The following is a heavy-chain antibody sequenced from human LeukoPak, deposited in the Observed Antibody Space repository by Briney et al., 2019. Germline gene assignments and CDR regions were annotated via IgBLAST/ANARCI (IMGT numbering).Heavy chain of an antibody. CDR2: ISYDGSSK. V-gene: IGHV3-30*03. CDR1: GFTLSSYA. J-gene: IGHJ4*02. CDR3: ARQYTYGFDY. Sequence: GGSLRLSCAASGFTLSSYAMSWVRQAPGKGLEWVAVISYDGSSKYYADSVKGRFTISRDNSKSTLYLQMNSLRAEDTAVFYCARQYTYGFDYWGLGTLVTVSS. D-gene: IGHD5-18*01.